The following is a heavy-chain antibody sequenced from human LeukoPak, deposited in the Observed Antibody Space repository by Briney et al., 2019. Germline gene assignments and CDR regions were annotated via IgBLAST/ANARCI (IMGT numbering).Heavy chain of an antibody. CDR3: ARVAKERVGGVYYFDY. V-gene: IGHV3-13*01. CDR1: GFTFSDYD. Sequence: GGSLRLSCAASGFTFSDYDMHWVRQAAGKGLEWVSAIGTAGDTYYTGSVKGRFTISRESTKNSLYLQMNSLRAGDTAVYYCARVAKERVGGVYYFDYWGQGTLVTVSS. D-gene: IGHD1-1*01. J-gene: IGHJ4*02. CDR2: IGTAGDT.